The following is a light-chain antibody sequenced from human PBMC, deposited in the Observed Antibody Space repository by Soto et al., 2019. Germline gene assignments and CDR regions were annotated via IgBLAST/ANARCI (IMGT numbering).Light chain of an antibody. V-gene: IGKV1-8*01. Sequence: AILMTQSPSSLSASPGDRVTITCRASQGISSYLAWYQQKPGKAPRLLIFAASNLQSGVPSRFSGSGSGTEFTLTISSLQPDDFATYYCQQYHEYWFGQGTKVDIK. CDR3: QQYHEYW. CDR1: QGISSY. J-gene: IGKJ1*01. CDR2: AAS.